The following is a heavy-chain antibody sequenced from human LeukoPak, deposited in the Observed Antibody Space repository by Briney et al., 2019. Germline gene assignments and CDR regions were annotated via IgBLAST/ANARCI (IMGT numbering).Heavy chain of an antibody. CDR1: GFTFSSYA. CDR2: ISYDGSDK. J-gene: IGHJ4*02. D-gene: IGHD4-17*01. CDR3: AREKFVTVTMFDY. Sequence: PGGSLRLSCAASGFTFSSYAMSWVRQAPGKGLEWVAVISYDGSDKHYADSVKGRFTISRDNSKNTLYLQMNSLRAEDTAVYYCAREKFVTVTMFDYWGQGTLVTVSS. V-gene: IGHV3-30*04.